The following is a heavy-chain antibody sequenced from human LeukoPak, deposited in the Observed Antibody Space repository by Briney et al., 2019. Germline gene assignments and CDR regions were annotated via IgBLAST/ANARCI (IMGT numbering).Heavy chain of an antibody. CDR2: ISYDGSNK. CDR1: GFTFSNYG. V-gene: IGHV3-30*18. J-gene: IGHJ5*02. Sequence: GGSLRLSCAASGFTFSNYGMHWVRQAPGKGLEWVAVISYDGSNKYYADSVKGRFTISRDNSKNTLYLQMNSLRPGDTAVYSCAKGIEMATIMTGFDLWGQGTLVTVSS. CDR3: AKGIEMATIMTGFDL. D-gene: IGHD5-24*01.